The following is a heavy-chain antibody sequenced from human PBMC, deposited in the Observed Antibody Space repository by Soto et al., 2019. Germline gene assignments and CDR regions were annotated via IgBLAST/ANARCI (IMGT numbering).Heavy chain of an antibody. D-gene: IGHD2-2*01. CDR2: INTNSGGT. J-gene: IGHJ4*02. V-gene: IGHV1-2*02. CDR1: GYTFTGYY. CDR3: ARETSCSSTSCYSPLDY. Sequence: QVQLVQSGAEVKKPGASVKVSCKASGYTFTGYYMHWVRQAPGQGLEWMGWINTNSGGTNYAQKFQGRVTMTRDTSISTAYMELSRLRSDDTAVYYCARETSCSSTSCYSPLDYWGQGTLVTVSS.